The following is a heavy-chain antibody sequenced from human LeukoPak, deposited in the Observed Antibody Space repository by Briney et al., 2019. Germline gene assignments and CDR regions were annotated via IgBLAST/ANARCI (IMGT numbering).Heavy chain of an antibody. CDR2: ISGDGVGT. CDR1: GFTFNNYA. D-gene: IGHD3-3*01. V-gene: IGHV3-23*01. Sequence: GGSLRLSCAASGFTFNNYAMNWVRQAPGKGLEWLSAISGDGVGTYYADSVRGRLTISRDNSKNTLSLQITSLRAEDTAVYYRAPVPRGDFWSGYLSYWGQGTLVTVSS. CDR3: APVPRGDFWSGYLSY. J-gene: IGHJ4*02.